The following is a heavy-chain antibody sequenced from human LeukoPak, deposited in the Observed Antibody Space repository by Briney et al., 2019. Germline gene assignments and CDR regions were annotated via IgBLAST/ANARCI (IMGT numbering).Heavy chain of an antibody. CDR1: GFTFSNYA. J-gene: IGHJ4*02. CDR2: INSDGSST. V-gene: IGHV3-74*01. CDR3: ARGFCSRGSCQIDY. D-gene: IGHD2-15*01. Sequence: PGGSLRLSCAASGFTFSNYAMSWVRQAPGKGLVWVSRINSDGSSTNYADSVKGRFTISRDNAKNTLYLQMNSLRAEDTAVYYCARGFCSRGSCQIDYWGQGTLVTVSS.